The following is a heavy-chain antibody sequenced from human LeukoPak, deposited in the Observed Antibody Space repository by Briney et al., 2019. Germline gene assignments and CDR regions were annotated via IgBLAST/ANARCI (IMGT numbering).Heavy chain of an antibody. D-gene: IGHD3-10*01. CDR2: INQSGST. CDR3: ARVADDYGSGKDAYYFDY. V-gene: IGHV4-34*01. J-gene: IGHJ4*02. Sequence: PSETLSLTCAVYGGSFSGYYWSWIRQPPGKGLEWIGEINQSGSTNYNPSLKSRVTISVDTSKNQFSLKLSSVTAADTAVYYCARVADDYGSGKDAYYFDYWGQGTLVTVSS. CDR1: GGSFSGYY.